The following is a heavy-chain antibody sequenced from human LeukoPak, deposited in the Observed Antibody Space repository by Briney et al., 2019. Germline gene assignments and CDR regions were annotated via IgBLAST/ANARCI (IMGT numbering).Heavy chain of an antibody. CDR2: INHSGST. CDR3: ANYDSSGSY. Sequence: PSETLSLTCAVYGGSFSGYYWSWIRQPPGKGLEWIGEINHSGSTNYNPSLKSRVTISVDTSKNQFSLKLSSVTAADTAVYYCANYDSSGSYWGQGTLVTVSS. V-gene: IGHV4-34*01. D-gene: IGHD3-22*01. CDR1: GGSFSGYY. J-gene: IGHJ4*02.